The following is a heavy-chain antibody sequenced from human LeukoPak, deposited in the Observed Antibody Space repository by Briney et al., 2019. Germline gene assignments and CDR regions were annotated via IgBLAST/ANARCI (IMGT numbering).Heavy chain of an antibody. J-gene: IGHJ4*02. CDR1: GFTFSAYS. D-gene: IGHD2-2*01. CDR2: ITARSRDV. Sequence: GGSLRLSCAASGFTFSAYSMNWVRQAPGKGLEWVSSITARSRDVYYADSVKGRFTISRDNAKNSLYLQMNSLRAEDTAVYYCARDPRPYCSSTNCCGYFDYWGQGTLVTVSS. CDR3: ARDPRPYCSSTNCCGYFDY. V-gene: IGHV3-21*01.